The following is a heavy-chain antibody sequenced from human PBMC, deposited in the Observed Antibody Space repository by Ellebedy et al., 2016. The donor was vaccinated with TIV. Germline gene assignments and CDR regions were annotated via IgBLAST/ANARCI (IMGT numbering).Heavy chain of an antibody. CDR1: EFYFGDDG. Sequence: GESLKISCAAFEFYFGDDGMSWVRQAPGKGLEWVATIHKDGSERYYVDSVKGRFTVSRDNTRDMLFLEMSSLKADDTGIYYCVRGGARSSWYWRLWGQGTLVTVSA. J-gene: IGHJ4*02. CDR3: VRGGARSSWYWRL. V-gene: IGHV3-7*03. CDR2: IHKDGSER. D-gene: IGHD6-13*01.